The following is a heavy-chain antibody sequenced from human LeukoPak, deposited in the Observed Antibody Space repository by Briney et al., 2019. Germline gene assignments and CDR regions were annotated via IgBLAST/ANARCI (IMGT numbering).Heavy chain of an antibody. CDR1: ADAIISHFY. CDR3: ARASFASGSYYFDL. D-gene: IGHD3-10*01. J-gene: IGHJ4*02. V-gene: IGHV4-38-2*02. CDR2: VYHSGAE. Sequence: SETLSLTCIVSADAIISHFYWGWIRQSPGEGGKGLEWIASVYHSGAEYVNPSLKSRVTTSVDTSKSQFYLTLTSVTAADTAVYFCARASFASGSYYFDLWGPGTLITVSS.